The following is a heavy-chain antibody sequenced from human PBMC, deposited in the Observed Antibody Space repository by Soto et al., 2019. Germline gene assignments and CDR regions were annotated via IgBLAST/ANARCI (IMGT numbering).Heavy chain of an antibody. CDR1: GYTFTSYG. CDR3: ARDNREYSGYYYYYYMDV. J-gene: IGHJ6*03. V-gene: IGHV1-18*01. D-gene: IGHD5-12*01. Sequence: QVQLVQSGAEVKKPGASVKVSCKASGYTFTSYGISWVRQAPGQGLEWMGWISAYNGNTNYAQKLQGRVTMTTDTSSSTAYMELRSLRSDDTAVYYCARDNREYSGYYYYYYMDVWGKGTTVTVSS. CDR2: ISAYNGNT.